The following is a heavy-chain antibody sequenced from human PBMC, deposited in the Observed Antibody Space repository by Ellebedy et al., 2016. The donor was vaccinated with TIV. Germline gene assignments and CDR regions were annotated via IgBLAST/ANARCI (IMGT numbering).Heavy chain of an antibody. D-gene: IGHD3-22*01. CDR3: ARAYYYDSSGYPWGDYFDY. J-gene: IGHJ4*02. CDR1: GGSFSSGGYY. CDR2: IYYSGST. V-gene: IGHV4-31*03. Sequence: LRLSXTVSGGSFSSGGYYWSWIRQHPGKGLEWIGYIYYSGSTYYNPSLKSRVTISVDTSKNQFSLKLSSVTAADTAVYYCARAYYYDSSGYPWGDYFDYWGQGTLVTVSS.